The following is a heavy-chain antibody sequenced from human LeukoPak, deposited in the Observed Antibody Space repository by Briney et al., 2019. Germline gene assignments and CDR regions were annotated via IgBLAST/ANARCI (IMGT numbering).Heavy chain of an antibody. V-gene: IGHV4-30-2*01. CDR2: IYHSGST. CDR3: ARVRGYCTNGVCYIYYFDY. D-gene: IGHD2-8*01. J-gene: IGHJ4*02. Sequence: PSETLSLTCAVSGGSISSGGYSRSWIRQPPGKGLEWIGYIYHSGSTYYNPSLKSRVTISVDRSKNQFSLKLSSVTATDTAVYYCARVRGYCTNGVCYIYYFDYWGQGTLVTVSS. CDR1: GGSISSGGYS.